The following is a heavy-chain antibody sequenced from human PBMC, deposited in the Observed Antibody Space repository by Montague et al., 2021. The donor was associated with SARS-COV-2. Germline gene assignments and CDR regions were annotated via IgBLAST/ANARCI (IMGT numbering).Heavy chain of an antibody. J-gene: IGHJ3*02. D-gene: IGHD3-10*01. Sequence: SLRLSCAAYGFTFSSYAMNWVRQAPGKGLEWVSAISGSGGSTYYADSVRGRFTISRDNSKNTLYLQMNSLRAEDTAVYYCATSRDVLLWFGELVDAFDIWGQGTLVIVSS. V-gene: IGHV3-23*01. CDR3: ATSRDVLLWFGELVDAFDI. CDR1: GFTFSSYA. CDR2: ISGSGGST.